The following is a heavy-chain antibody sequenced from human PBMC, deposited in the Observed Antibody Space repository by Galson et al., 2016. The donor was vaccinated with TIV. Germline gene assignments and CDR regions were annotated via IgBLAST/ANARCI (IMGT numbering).Heavy chain of an antibody. Sequence: SLRLSCAASGFTVTDNYTNWVRQAPGKGLEWVSVFYRGDGTHYAGSVKGRFTVSRDYSKNTLYLQMNSLRIDDTAVYYCARDCGYCGNECYLHYYYGMDVWGQGTTVTVSS. V-gene: IGHV3-66*02. CDR1: GFTVTDNY. CDR2: FYRGDGT. J-gene: IGHJ6*02. D-gene: IGHD2-2*03. CDR3: ARDCGYCGNECYLHYYYGMDV.